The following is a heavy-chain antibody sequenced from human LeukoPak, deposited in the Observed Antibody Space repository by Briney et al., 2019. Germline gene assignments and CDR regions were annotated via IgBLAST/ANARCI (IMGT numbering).Heavy chain of an antibody. V-gene: IGHV4-4*07. D-gene: IGHD4-11*01. CDR3: ARVWETTVAFDI. CDR1: GGSISSYY. J-gene: IGHJ3*02. Sequence: SETLSLTCTVSGGSISSYYWSWIRQPAGKGLEWIGRIYTSGSTNYNPSLKSRVTMSVDTSKKQFSLKLSSVTAADTAVYYCARVWETTVAFDIWGQGTMVTVSS. CDR2: IYTSGST.